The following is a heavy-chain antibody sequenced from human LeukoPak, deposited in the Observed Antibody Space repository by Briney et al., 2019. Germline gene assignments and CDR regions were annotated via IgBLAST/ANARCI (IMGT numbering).Heavy chain of an antibody. CDR2: IYHSGST. V-gene: IGHV4-38-2*02. Sequence: PSETLSLTCTVSGYSISSGYYWGWIRQPPGKGLEWIGSIYHSGSTYYNPSLKSRVTISVDTSKNQFSLKLSSVTAADTAVYYCARDYITMVRGVDYWGQGTLVTVSS. CDR1: GYSISSGYY. CDR3: ARDYITMVRGVDY. D-gene: IGHD3-10*01. J-gene: IGHJ4*02.